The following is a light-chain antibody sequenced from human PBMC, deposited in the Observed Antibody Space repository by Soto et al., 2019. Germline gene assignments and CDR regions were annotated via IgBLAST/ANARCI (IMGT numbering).Light chain of an antibody. J-gene: IGLJ2*01. CDR3: AAWDDSLNGPV. CDR2: SNN. V-gene: IGLV1-44*01. Sequence: QSAVTQLPSASGTPGQRVTISCSGSRSNIGTNTVHWYQQLPGAAPNLLIYSNNQRPSGVPDRFSGSKSGTSASLAISGLQSEDEADYYCAAWDDSLNGPVFGGGTKLTVL. CDR1: RSNIGTNT.